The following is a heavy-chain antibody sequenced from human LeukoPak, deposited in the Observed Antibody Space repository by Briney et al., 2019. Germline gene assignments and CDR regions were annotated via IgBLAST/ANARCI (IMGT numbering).Heavy chain of an antibody. CDR3: ARNGGSGTYYDGSFDY. V-gene: IGHV4-4*07. Sequence: SETLSLTCTVSGGSISSYYWSWIRQSAGKGREYIGRIYSSGSTNYNPSLKSRISMSVDTSKNQFSLKLSSVTAADTAVYYCARNGGSGTYYDGSFDYWGQGTLVTVSS. CDR1: GGSISSYY. D-gene: IGHD1-26*01. CDR2: IYSSGST. J-gene: IGHJ4*02.